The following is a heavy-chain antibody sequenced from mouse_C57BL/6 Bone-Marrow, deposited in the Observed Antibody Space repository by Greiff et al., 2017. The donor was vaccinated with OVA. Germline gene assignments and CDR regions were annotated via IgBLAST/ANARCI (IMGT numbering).Heavy chain of an antibody. J-gene: IGHJ4*01. D-gene: IGHD1-1*01. CDR2: IDPSDSET. CDR3: ARWRYYGRDYYAMDY. CDR1: GYTFTSYW. V-gene: IGHV1-52*01. Sequence: VQLQQPGAELVRPGSSVKLSCKASGYTFTSYWMHWVKQRPIQGLEWIGNIDPSDSETHYNQKFKDKATLTVDKSSSTAYMQLSSLTSEDSAVYYCARWRYYGRDYYAMDYWGQGTSVTVSS.